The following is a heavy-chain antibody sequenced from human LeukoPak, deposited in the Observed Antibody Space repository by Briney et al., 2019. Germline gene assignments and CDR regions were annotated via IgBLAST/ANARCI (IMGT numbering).Heavy chain of an antibody. CDR1: GGSFSGYY. J-gene: IGHJ4*02. V-gene: IGHV4-34*01. D-gene: IGHD6-13*01. CDR2: INHSGST. Sequence: SETLSLTCAVYGGSFSGYYWSWIRQPPGKWLEWIGEINHSGSTNYNPSLKSRVTISVDTSKNQFSLKLSSVTAADTAVYYCARCFQSSSWYSFDYWGQGTLVTVSS. CDR3: ARCFQSSSWYSFDY.